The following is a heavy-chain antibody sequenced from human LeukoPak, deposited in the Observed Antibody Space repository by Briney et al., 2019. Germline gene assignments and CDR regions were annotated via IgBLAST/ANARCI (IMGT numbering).Heavy chain of an antibody. CDR3: ARDWVDTAMVYYYYYGMDV. CDR1: GFTFSSNY. D-gene: IGHD5-18*01. J-gene: IGHJ6*02. Sequence: GGSLRLSCAASGFTFSSNYMSWVRQAPGKGLEWVSVIYSGGSTYYADSVKGRFTISRDNSKNTLYLQMNSLRAEDTAVYYCARDWVDTAMVYYYYYGMDVWGQGTTVTVSS. V-gene: IGHV3-53*01. CDR2: IYSGGST.